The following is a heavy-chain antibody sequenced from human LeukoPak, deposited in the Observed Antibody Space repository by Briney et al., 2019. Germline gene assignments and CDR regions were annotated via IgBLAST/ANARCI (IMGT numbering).Heavy chain of an antibody. V-gene: IGHV3-23*01. CDR1: GFTFSSYS. CDR2: ISGSGGTT. CDR3: AKDLYPIVVVIAASCFDY. Sequence: GGSLRLSCAASGFTFSSYSMNWLRQAPGKGLEWVSGISGSGGTTYYADSVKGRFTISRDNSKNTLYLQMNSLRAEDTAVYYCAKDLYPIVVVIAASCFDYWGQGTLVTVSS. J-gene: IGHJ4*02. D-gene: IGHD2-15*01.